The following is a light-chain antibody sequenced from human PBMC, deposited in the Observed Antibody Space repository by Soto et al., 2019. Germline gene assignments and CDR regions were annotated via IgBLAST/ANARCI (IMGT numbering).Light chain of an antibody. CDR2: EGT. Sequence: QSALTQPASVSGSPGQSITISCTGTSSDVGNYNLVSWYQQHPGKAPKLMIYEGTKRPSGVSNRFYASKSGNTASLTISGLQAEDEADYYCCSYAGSNSYVFGTGTKLTVL. CDR3: CSYAGSNSYV. CDR1: SSDVGNYNL. V-gene: IGLV2-23*01. J-gene: IGLJ1*01.